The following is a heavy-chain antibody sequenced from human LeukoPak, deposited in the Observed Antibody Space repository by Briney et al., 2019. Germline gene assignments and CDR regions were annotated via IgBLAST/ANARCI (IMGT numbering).Heavy chain of an antibody. Sequence: SETLSLTCTVSGGSISSYYWSWIRQTPGKGLEWIGYIYYSGSTNYNPSLKSRVTISADTSKNQFSLTLGSVSATDTAVYYCVSPRGFSYGYFDYWGQGTPVTVSS. CDR3: VSPRGFSYGYFDY. D-gene: IGHD5-18*01. CDR1: GGSISSYY. V-gene: IGHV4-59*08. J-gene: IGHJ4*02. CDR2: IYYSGST.